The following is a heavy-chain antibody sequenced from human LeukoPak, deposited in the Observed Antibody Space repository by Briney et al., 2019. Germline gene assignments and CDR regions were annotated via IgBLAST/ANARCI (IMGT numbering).Heavy chain of an antibody. D-gene: IGHD4-17*01. CDR3: ARGAAVTALFDY. CDR1: GFTFSNYA. CDR2: ISGSGGSA. V-gene: IGHV3-23*01. Sequence: PGGSLRLSCATSGFTFSNYAMSWVRQAPGKGLEWVSSISGSGGSAYYADSVKGRFTISRDNSKNTLYLQMNNPTIDDTALYYCARGAAVTALFDYWGQGTLVTVSS. J-gene: IGHJ4*02.